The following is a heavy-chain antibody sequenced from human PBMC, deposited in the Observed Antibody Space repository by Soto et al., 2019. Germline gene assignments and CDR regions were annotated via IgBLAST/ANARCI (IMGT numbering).Heavy chain of an antibody. CDR3: ARLWSAQEQNFDS. CDR2: IRSKANNYAT. V-gene: IGHV3-73*01. CDR1: GYTFSDSA. J-gene: IGHJ4*02. D-gene: IGHD1-26*01. Sequence: GGSLRLSCVASGYTFSDSAMHWVRQASGKGLEWFGRIRSKANNYATVYAASVKGRFTISRDDSKNTAYLQMNSLKTEDTAVYYCARLWSAQEQNFDSWGQGTLVTVSS.